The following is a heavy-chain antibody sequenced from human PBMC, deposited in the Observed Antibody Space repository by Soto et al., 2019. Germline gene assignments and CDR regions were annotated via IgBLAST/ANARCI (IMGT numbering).Heavy chain of an antibody. J-gene: IGHJ6*04. Sequence: EVQLVESGGGLVQPGGSLRLSCEASGFTFSYHWMSWVRQAPGKGLEWVANINQDGGARFYVDSVKGRFTISRDNAKNFLYLPISRVTAEDTAVYCCTRDIQGTYISYLDHWGRGTTATVSP. CDR1: GFTFSYHW. CDR2: INQDGGAR. D-gene: IGHD5-18*01. V-gene: IGHV3-7*01. CDR3: TRDIQGTYISYLDH.